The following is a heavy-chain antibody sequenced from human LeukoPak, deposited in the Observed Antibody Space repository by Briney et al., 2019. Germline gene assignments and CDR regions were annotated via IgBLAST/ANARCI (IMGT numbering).Heavy chain of an antibody. V-gene: IGHV1-18*01. CDR2: ISAYNGNT. D-gene: IGHD5-18*01. Sequence: ASVKVPCKASGYTFTSYGISWVRQAPGQGLEWMGWISAYNGNTNYAQKLQGRVTMTTDTSTGTAYMELRSLRSDDTAVYYCARDWIQLWYYDYWGQGTLVTVSS. CDR1: GYTFTSYG. J-gene: IGHJ4*02. CDR3: ARDWIQLWYYDY.